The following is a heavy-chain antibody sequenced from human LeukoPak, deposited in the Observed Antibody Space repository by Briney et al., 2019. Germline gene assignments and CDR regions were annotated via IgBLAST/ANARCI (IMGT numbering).Heavy chain of an antibody. CDR1: GGAFSSYG. V-gene: IGHV1-69*13. Sequence: SVKVSCKASGGAFSSYGISWVRQAPGQGLEWMGGIIPIFGTANYAQKFQGRVTITADESTSTAYMELSSLRSEDTAVYYCASGVGLRFLEGLYYMDVWGKGTTVTVSS. J-gene: IGHJ6*03. CDR2: IIPIFGTA. D-gene: IGHD3-3*01. CDR3: ASGVGLRFLEGLYYMDV.